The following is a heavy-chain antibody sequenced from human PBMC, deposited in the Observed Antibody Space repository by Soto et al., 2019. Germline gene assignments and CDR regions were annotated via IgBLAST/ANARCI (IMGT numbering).Heavy chain of an antibody. V-gene: IGHV4-31*03. Sequence: KLSETLSLTCTVSGGSISSGGYYWSWIRQHPGKGLEWIGYIYYSGSTYYNPSLKSRVTISVDTSKNQFSLKLSSVTAADTAVYYCARRYYDSRGYIGVNWFDPWGQGTLVTVSS. CDR3: ARRYYDSRGYIGVNWFDP. CDR1: GGSISSGGYY. D-gene: IGHD3-22*01. J-gene: IGHJ5*02. CDR2: IYYSGST.